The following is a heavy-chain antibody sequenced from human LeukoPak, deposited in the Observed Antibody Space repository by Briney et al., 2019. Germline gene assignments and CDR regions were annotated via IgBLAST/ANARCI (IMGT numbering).Heavy chain of an antibody. D-gene: IGHD1-26*01. CDR2: MNQDGSEK. CDR1: GFTFSRYW. V-gene: IGHV3-7*01. Sequence: GGSLRLSCAASGFTFSRYWMSWVRQAPGKGLEWVANMNQDGSEKKYVDSVKGRFTISRDNAKKSLYLQMNSLRAEDTAVYYCARDNGGYPRWFDHWGQGTLVTVSS. J-gene: IGHJ5*02. CDR3: ARDNGGYPRWFDH.